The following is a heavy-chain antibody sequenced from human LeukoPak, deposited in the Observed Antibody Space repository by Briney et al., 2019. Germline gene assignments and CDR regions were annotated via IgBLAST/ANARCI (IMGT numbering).Heavy chain of an antibody. CDR3: AKWGCSGGSCYPFDY. CDR2: MSGSGGRT. J-gene: IGHJ4*02. D-gene: IGHD2-15*01. Sequence: PGGSLRLSCAASGFTFSSYEMNWVRQAPGKGLEWVSAMSGSGGRTYYADSVKGRFTISRDNSKNTLYLQMNSLRAEDTAVYYCAKWGCSGGSCYPFDYWGQGTLVTVSS. V-gene: IGHV3-23*01. CDR1: GFTFSSYE.